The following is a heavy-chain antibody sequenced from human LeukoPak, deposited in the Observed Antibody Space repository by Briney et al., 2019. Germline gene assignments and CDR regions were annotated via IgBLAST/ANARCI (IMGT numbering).Heavy chain of an antibody. CDR1: GASIITTNYY. CDR2: ISYSGNA. Sequence: SETLSLTCTVSGASIITTNYYWGWIRQPPGKGLEWIGSISYSGNAYYNPSLRSRLSISMDASKNQFSLKVRSVTAADTAVYYCARNLGQTWGTVTADLWYFDHWGQGTLVPVSS. V-gene: IGHV4-39*01. D-gene: IGHD4-11*01. CDR3: ARNLGQTWGTVTADLWYFDH. J-gene: IGHJ4*02.